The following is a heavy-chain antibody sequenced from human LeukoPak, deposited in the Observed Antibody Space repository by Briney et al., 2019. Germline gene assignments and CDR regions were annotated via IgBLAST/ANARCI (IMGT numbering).Heavy chain of an antibody. Sequence: PSETLSLTCTVSGGSISSGSYYWSWIRQPAGKGLEWIGRIYTSGSTNYNPSLKSRVTVSVDTSKNQFSLKLSSVTAADTAVYYCARESGLRSQHASLDYWGQGTLVTVSS. CDR2: IYTSGST. D-gene: IGHD2-21*01. CDR3: ARESGLRSQHASLDY. J-gene: IGHJ4*02. CDR1: GGSISSGSYY. V-gene: IGHV4-61*02.